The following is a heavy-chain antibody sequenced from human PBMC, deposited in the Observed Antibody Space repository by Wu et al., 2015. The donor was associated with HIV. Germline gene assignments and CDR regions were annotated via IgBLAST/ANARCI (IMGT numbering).Heavy chain of an antibody. CDR3: ARDGVLEPGLGGNWFDP. D-gene: IGHD1-1*01. J-gene: IGHJ5*02. Sequence: QVQLVQSGAEVKKPGSSVKVFCKASGGTFSSYAISWVRQAPGQGLEWMGGIIPIFGTANYAQKFQGRVTITADESTSTAYMELSSLRSEDTAVYYCARDGVLEPGLGGNWFDPVGPGNPGHRLL. CDR2: IIPIFGTA. V-gene: IGHV1-69*12. CDR1: GGTFSSYA.